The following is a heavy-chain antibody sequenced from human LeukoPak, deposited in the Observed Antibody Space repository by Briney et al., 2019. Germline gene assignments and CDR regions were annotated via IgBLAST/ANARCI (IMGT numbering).Heavy chain of an antibody. D-gene: IGHD5-12*01. Sequence: GGSLRLSCAASGFTFSTYSMNWVRQAPGKGLEWVSYISVSSNTMYYADSVKGRFTISRDNAKNSLYLQMNSLRAEDTAVYYCASQVVATTFDYWGQGTLVTVSS. CDR3: ASQVVATTFDY. J-gene: IGHJ4*02. CDR1: GFTFSTYS. CDR2: ISVSSNTM. V-gene: IGHV3-48*01.